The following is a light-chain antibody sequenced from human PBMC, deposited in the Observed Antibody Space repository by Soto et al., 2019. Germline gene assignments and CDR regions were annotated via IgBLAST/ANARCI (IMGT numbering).Light chain of an antibody. CDR2: DVS. CDR3: QHRRNWPLT. CDR1: QSVSSY. Sequence: EIVLTQSPATLSLSPGERATLSCRASQSVSSYLAWYQQKPGQAPRLLIYDVSNRATGIPARFSGSGSGTDFTLTISSLEPEDFAVYYCQHRRNWPLTFGGGTKVEIK. J-gene: IGKJ4*01. V-gene: IGKV3-11*01.